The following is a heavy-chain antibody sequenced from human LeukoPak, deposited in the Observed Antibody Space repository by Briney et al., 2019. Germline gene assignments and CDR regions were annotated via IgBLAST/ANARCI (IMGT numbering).Heavy chain of an antibody. CDR2: IIPIFGIA. CDR1: GGTFSSYA. V-gene: IGHV1-69*04. J-gene: IGHJ4*02. Sequence: SVKVSCKASGGTFSSYAISWVRQAPGQGLEWMGRIIPIFGIANYAQKFQGRVTITADKSMSTAYMELSSLRSEDTAVYYCARACSGGSCPIDYWGQGTLVTVSS. D-gene: IGHD2-15*01. CDR3: ARACSGGSCPIDY.